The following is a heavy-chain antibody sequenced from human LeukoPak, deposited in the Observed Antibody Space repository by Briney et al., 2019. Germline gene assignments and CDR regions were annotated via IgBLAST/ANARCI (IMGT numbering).Heavy chain of an antibody. CDR1: GYSFTSYW. D-gene: IGHD3-9*01. Sequence: GESLKISCKGSGYSFTSYWIGWVRQMPGKGLGWMGIIYPGESDTRYSPSFQGQVTISADKSISTAYLQWSSLKASDTAMYYCARTGYYDILTGSFYYMDVWGKGTTVTVSS. CDR3: ARTGYYDILTGSFYYMDV. J-gene: IGHJ6*03. CDR2: IYPGESDT. V-gene: IGHV5-51*01.